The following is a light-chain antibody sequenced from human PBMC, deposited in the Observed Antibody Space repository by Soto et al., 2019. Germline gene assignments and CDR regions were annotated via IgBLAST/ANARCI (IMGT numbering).Light chain of an antibody. Sequence: DIQMTQSPSSLSASVGDRITITCRASQSVSKYLNWYQQKPGEAPKLLIFAAISLHSGVPSRFSGSCSGSYFRPTISDLQPEDFASYYCQQTYTTPGTFGRGTRVEIK. V-gene: IGKV1-39*01. CDR3: QQTYTTPGT. CDR2: AAI. CDR1: QSVSKY. J-gene: IGKJ1*01.